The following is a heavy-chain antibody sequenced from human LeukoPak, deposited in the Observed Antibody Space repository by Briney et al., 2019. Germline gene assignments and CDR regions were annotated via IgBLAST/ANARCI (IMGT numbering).Heavy chain of an antibody. Sequence: SETLSFTCTVSCGSISPYYWSWIRQPPGKGLVWIGYIYYSGSTNYNPSLKSRVTISVDTSKNQFSLKLSSVTAADTAVYYCARAFYPGYYSYMAVWGKGTTVTVSS. CDR2: IYYSGST. CDR1: CGSISPYY. V-gene: IGHV4-59*01. D-gene: IGHD3-3*02. CDR3: ARAFYPGYYSYMAV. J-gene: IGHJ6*03.